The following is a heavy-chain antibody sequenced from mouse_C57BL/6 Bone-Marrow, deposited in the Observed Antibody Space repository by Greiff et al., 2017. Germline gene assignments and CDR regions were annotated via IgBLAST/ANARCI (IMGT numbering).Heavy chain of an antibody. Sequence: VQLQQSGAELVRPGASVTLSCKASGYTFTDSEMHWVKQTPVHGLEWIGAIDPETGGTAYNQKFKGKAILTADKSSSTAYMELRSLTSEDSAVYYCTRRRGVYYGSSYYAMDYWGQGTSVTVSS. J-gene: IGHJ4*01. CDR3: TRRRGVYYGSSYYAMDY. CDR2: IDPETGGT. D-gene: IGHD1-1*01. V-gene: IGHV1-15*01. CDR1: GYTFTDSE.